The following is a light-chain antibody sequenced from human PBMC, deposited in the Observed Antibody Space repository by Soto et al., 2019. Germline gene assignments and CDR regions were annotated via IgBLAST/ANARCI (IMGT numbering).Light chain of an antibody. CDR3: QQYQTWPWT. J-gene: IGKJ1*01. V-gene: IGKV3-15*01. CDR2: GAS. CDR1: QSVSSN. Sequence: DIVMTQSPAALSVSPGERATLSCRAGQSVSSNLAWYQQRPGQAPRLLFYGASTRATGIPARLSGSGSGTEFTLTISSLQFEDVAIYYCQQYQTWPWTFGQGTKVQIK.